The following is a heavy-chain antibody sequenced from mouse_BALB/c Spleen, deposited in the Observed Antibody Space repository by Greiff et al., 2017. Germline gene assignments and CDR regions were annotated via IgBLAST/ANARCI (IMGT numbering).Heavy chain of an antibody. CDR3: ARGEVYYGSSAWFAY. CDR2: ISSGGST. CDR1: GFTFSSYA. J-gene: IGHJ3*01. D-gene: IGHD1-1*01. V-gene: IGHV5-6-5*01. Sequence: EVNVVESGGGLVKPGGSLKLSCAASGFTFSSYAMSWVRQTPEKRLEWVASISSGGSTYYPDSVKGRFTISRDNARNILYLQMSSLRSEDTAMYYCARGEVYYGSSAWFAYWGQGTLVTVSA.